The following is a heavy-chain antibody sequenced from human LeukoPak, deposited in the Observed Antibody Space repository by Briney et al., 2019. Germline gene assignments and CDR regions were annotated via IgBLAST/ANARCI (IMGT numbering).Heavy chain of an antibody. V-gene: IGHV3-23*01. CDR1: GFTFSSYA. Sequence: GGSLRLSCAASGFTFSSYAMSWVRQAPGKGLEWVSGISDSGGRTYYADSVKGRFTISRDNSKNTLYLQMNSLRAEDTAVYYCAKLYSSSSRGGYYWGQGTLVTVSS. CDR2: ISDSGGRT. D-gene: IGHD6-13*01. CDR3: AKLYSSSSRGGYY. J-gene: IGHJ4*02.